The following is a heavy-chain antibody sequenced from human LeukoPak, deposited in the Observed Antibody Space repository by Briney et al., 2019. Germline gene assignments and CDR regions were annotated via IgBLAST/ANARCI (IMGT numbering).Heavy chain of an antibody. CDR3: AKDYGDIYYHYGMDV. CDR2: ISYDGSNK. Sequence: PGGSLRLSCAASGFTFSSYGMHWVRQAPGKGLEWVAVISYDGSNKYYADSVKGRFTISRDNSKNTLYLQMNSLRAEDTAVYYCAKDYGDIYYHYGMDVWGQGTTVTVSS. V-gene: IGHV3-30*18. J-gene: IGHJ6*02. D-gene: IGHD4-17*01. CDR1: GFTFSSYG.